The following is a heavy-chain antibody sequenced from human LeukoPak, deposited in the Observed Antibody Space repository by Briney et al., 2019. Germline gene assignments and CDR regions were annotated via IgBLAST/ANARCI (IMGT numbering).Heavy chain of an antibody. J-gene: IGHJ6*03. D-gene: IGHD2-2*01. V-gene: IGHV4-59*11. CDR3: ARAKQGDCSSTSCYFGYYYYYMDV. CDR2: IYYSGST. CDR1: GGSISSHY. Sequence: SETLSLTCTVSGGSISSHYWSWIRQPPGKGLEWIGYIYYSGSTNYNPSLKSRVTISVDTSKNQFSLKLSSVTAADTAVYYCARAKQGDCSSTSCYFGYYYYYMDVWGKGTTVTVSS.